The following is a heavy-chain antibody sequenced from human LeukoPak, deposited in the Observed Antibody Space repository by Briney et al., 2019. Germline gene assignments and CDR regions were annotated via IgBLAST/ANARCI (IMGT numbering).Heavy chain of an antibody. D-gene: IGHD1-26*01. CDR1: GGSISSSNW. J-gene: IGHJ4*02. CDR2: VYHSGST. CDR3: ASLGRRATTVDY. V-gene: IGHV4-4*02. Sequence: SGTLSLTCAVSGGSISSSNWWSWVRQPPGKGLEWIGEVYHSGSTNYNPSLKSRVTISVDKSKNQFSLKLSSVTAADTAVYYCASLGRRATTVDYWGQGTLVTVSS.